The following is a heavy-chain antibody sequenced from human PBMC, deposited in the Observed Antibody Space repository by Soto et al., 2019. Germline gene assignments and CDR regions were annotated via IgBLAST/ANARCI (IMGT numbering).Heavy chain of an antibody. Sequence: QVQLSQFGAEVKKPGASVKVSCKASGYSFTNFHIHWVRQAPGQGLAWMGMIDPSGGITRDAQRLQGRITMTRDASTSTVYMELRSLTSEDTAVYYCARDVSGHDNYETIGYYFDHWGQGTLVTVSS. CDR1: GYSFTNFH. J-gene: IGHJ4*02. D-gene: IGHD3-22*01. CDR3: ARDVSGHDNYETIGYYFDH. V-gene: IGHV1-46*01. CDR2: IDPSGGIT.